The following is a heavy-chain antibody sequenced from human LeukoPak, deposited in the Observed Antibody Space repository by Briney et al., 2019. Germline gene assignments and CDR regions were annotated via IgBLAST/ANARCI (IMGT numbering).Heavy chain of an antibody. CDR3: YGSGSSGAEYFQH. CDR2: ISSSSTYI. V-gene: IGHV3-21*01. J-gene: IGHJ1*01. Sequence: GGSLRLSCAASGFTFSSSSMNWVRQAPGKGLEWVSSISSSSTYIYYADSVKGRFTISRDNAKNSAYLQMNSLRAEDTAVYLCYGSGSSGAEYFQHWGQGTLVTVSS. CDR1: GFTFSSSS. D-gene: IGHD3-10*01.